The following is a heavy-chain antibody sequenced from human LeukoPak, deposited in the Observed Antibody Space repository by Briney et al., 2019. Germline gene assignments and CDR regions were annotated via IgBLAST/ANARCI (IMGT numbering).Heavy chain of an antibody. CDR1: GYTFTSYY. J-gene: IGHJ4*02. D-gene: IGHD3-3*02. CDR2: INPSGGST. V-gene: IGHV1-46*01. CDR3: ARSIRRGRVDY. Sequence: ASVKVSCKASGYTFTSYYMHWVRQAPGQGLEWMGIINPSGGSTSYAQKFQGRVTMTRDTSTSTVYMELSSLRSKDTAVYYCARSIRRGRVDYWGQGTLVTVSS.